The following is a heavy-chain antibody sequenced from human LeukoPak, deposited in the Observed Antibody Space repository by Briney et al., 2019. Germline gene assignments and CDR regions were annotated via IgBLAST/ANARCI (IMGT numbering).Heavy chain of an antibody. CDR1: GYTFTSYG. CDR3: ARDENGYVWGSFRA. D-gene: IGHD3-16*02. V-gene: IGHV1-18*01. Sequence: ASVKVSCKASGYTFTSYGISWVRQAPGQGLEWMGRISAYNGNTNYTQKLQGRVTMSTDTSTSTAYMELRSLRSDDTAVYYCARDENGYVWGSFRAWGQGTLVTVSS. J-gene: IGHJ5*02. CDR2: ISAYNGNT.